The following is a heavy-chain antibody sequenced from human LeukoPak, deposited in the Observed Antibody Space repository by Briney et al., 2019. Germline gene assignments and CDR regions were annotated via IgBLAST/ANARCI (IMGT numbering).Heavy chain of an antibody. Sequence: SETLSLTCAVSGYSISSGYYWGWIRQPPGKGLEWIGSIYHSGSTYYNPSLKSRVTISVDTSKNQFSLKLSSVTAADTAVYYCARLRIAAAGGSGWFDPWGQGTLVTVSS. CDR1: GYSISSGYY. CDR3: ARLRIAAAGGSGWFDP. V-gene: IGHV4-38-2*01. D-gene: IGHD6-13*01. J-gene: IGHJ5*02. CDR2: IYHSGST.